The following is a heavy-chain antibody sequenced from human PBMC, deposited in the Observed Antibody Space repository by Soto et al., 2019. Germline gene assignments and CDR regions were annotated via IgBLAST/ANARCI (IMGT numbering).Heavy chain of an antibody. CDR2: ISYDGSNK. D-gene: IGHD3-3*01. V-gene: IGHV3-30*18. CDR1: GFTFSSYG. Sequence: PGGSLRLSCVVSGFTFSSYGMHWVRQAPGKGLEWVAVISYDGSNKYYGDSVKGRFTISRDNSKNTLNLQMNSLRDEDTAVYYCTKDGGDGHTFLADFWGHGTLVTVSS. J-gene: IGHJ4*01. CDR3: TKDGGDGHTFLADF.